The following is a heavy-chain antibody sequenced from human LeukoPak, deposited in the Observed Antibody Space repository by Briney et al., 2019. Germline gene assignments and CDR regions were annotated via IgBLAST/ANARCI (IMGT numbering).Heavy chain of an antibody. Sequence: PGGSLRLSCAASGFTFSSYGMHWVRQAPGKGLEWVAVISYDGSNKYYADSVKGRFTISRDNSKSTLYLQMNSLRAEDTAVYYCAKMARGSSSWYWDYWGQGTLVTVSS. J-gene: IGHJ4*02. V-gene: IGHV3-30*18. CDR2: ISYDGSNK. D-gene: IGHD6-13*01. CDR1: GFTFSSYG. CDR3: AKMARGSSSWYWDY.